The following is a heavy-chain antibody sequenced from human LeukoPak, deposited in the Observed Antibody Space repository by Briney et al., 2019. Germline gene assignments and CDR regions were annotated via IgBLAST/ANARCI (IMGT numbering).Heavy chain of an antibody. CDR1: GFTFSNYW. V-gene: IGHV3-74*01. J-gene: IGHJ4*02. CDR3: VKGLDYSSSQMDS. Sequence: QPGGSLRLSCAASGFTFSNYWMYWVRQGPGKGLVWVSRSNGDGSVTTYADSVKGRFTISRDNSRNTVYVQMNSLTPEDTAVYYCVKGLDYSSSQMDSWGQGTLVTVSS. CDR2: SNGDGSVT. D-gene: IGHD6-6*01.